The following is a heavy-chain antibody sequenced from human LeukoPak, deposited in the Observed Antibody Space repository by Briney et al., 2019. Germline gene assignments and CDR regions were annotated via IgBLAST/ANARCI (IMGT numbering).Heavy chain of an antibody. D-gene: IGHD3-3*01. Sequence: GASVKVSCKASGYTFTTYDINWVRQATGQGLEWMGWMNPNSGNTGYARNFQGRVTITRNTSISTAYMELSSLRSEDTAVYYCAREYDFWSGSYHYYMDVWGKGTSVTVSS. CDR1: GYTFTTYD. V-gene: IGHV1-8*03. J-gene: IGHJ6*03. CDR2: MNPNSGNT. CDR3: AREYDFWSGSYHYYMDV.